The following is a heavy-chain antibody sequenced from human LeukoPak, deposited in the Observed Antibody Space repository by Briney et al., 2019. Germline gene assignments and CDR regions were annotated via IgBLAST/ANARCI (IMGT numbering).Heavy chain of an antibody. CDR1: GFTFSSYA. V-gene: IGHV3-23*01. J-gene: IGHJ5*02. CDR2: ISGSGGST. D-gene: IGHD5-12*01. CDR3: ARGPGYGGYGGWFDP. Sequence: GGSLRLSCAASGFTFSSYAMSWVRQAPGKGLEWVSAISGSGGSTYYADSVKGRFTISRDNAKNSLYLQMNSLRAEDTAVYYCARGPGYGGYGGWFDPWGQGTLVTVSS.